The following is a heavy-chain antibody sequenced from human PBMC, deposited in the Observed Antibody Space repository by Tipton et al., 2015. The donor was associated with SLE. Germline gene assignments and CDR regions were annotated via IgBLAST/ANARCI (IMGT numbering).Heavy chain of an antibody. D-gene: IGHD6-13*01. CDR1: GGSFSGYY. CDR2: INHSGST. CDR3: ASCIAAACLDY. Sequence: LRLSCAVYGGSFSGYYWSWIRQPPGKGLEWIGEINHSGSTNYNPSLKSRVTISVDTSKNQFSLKLSSVTAADTAVYYCASCIAAACLDYWGQVTLVTVSS. V-gene: IGHV4-34*01. J-gene: IGHJ4*02.